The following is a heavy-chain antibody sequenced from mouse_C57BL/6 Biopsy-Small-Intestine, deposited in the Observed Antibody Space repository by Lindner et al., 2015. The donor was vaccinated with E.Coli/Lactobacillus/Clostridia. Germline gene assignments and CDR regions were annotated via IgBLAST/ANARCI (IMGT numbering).Heavy chain of an antibody. V-gene: IGHV1S61*01. Sequence: SVKVSCKASGYTFTSYYIRWVRQAPGQGLEWMGIFNPGGTGTRYAQKFQGRITMTRDTSTSTVFMELSSLTSDDTAVYYCARSHQKGLEHWGQGILVTVSS. CDR2: FNPGGTGT. D-gene: IGHD3-3*01. CDR3: ARSHQKGLEH. CDR1: GYTFTSYY. J-gene: IGHJ4*01.